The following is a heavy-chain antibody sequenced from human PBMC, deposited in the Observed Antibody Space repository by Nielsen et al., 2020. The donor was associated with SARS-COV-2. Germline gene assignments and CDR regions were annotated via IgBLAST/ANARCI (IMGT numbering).Heavy chain of an antibody. V-gene: IGHV3-30*03. D-gene: IGHD2-15*01. CDR3: TRNPPVIALHCSGGSCYSGYFDY. CDR2: ISYDGSNK. J-gene: IGHJ4*02. CDR1: GFTFSSYG. Sequence: GESLKISCAASGFTFSSYGMHWVRQAPGKGLEWVAVISYDGSNKYYADSVKGRFTISRDNSKNTLYLQMNSLRAEDTAVYYCTRNPPVIALHCSGGSCYSGYFDYWGQGTLVTVSS.